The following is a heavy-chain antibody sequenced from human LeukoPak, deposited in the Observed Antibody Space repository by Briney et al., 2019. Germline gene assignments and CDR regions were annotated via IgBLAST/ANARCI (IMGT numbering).Heavy chain of an antibody. CDR2: IYYSGST. CDR1: GGSISSYY. D-gene: IGHD3-22*01. Sequence: SETLSLTCTVSGGSISSYYWSWIRQPPGKGLEWIGYIYYSGSTNYNPSLKSRVTISVDTSKNQFSLKLSSVTAADTAVYYCARFRRDYYDSSGYYFSWYFDLWGRGTLVTVSS. CDR3: ARFRRDYYDSSGYYFSWYFDL. V-gene: IGHV4-59*01. J-gene: IGHJ2*01.